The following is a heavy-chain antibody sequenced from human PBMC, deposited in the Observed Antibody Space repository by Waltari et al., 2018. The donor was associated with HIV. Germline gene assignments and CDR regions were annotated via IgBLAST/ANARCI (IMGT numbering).Heavy chain of an antibody. CDR2: INPSGGST. CDR1: GYTFTSYY. V-gene: IGHV1-46*01. J-gene: IGHJ3*02. CDR3: ARVEAAAGTRSVPLGAFDI. Sequence: QVQLVQSGAEVKKPGASVKVSCTASGYTFTSYYMHWVRPAPGPGLEWMGIINPSGGSTSYAQKFQGRVTMTRDTSTSTVYMELSSLRSEDTAVYYCARVEAAAGTRSVPLGAFDIWGQGTMVTVSS. D-gene: IGHD6-13*01.